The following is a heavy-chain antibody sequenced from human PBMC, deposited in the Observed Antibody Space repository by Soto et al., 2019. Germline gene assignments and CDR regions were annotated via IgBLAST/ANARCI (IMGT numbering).Heavy chain of an antibody. CDR1: GFTFDDYT. CDR2: ISWDGGST. D-gene: IGHD3-22*01. J-gene: IGHJ4*02. V-gene: IGHV3-43*01. Sequence: DVQLVESGGVVVQPGGSLRLSCAASGFTFDDYTMHWVRQAPGKGLEWVSLISWDGGSTYYADSVKGRFTISRDNSKNSLYLQMNSLRTEDTALYYCAKGPRGYDSSGYYPDYWGQGTLVTVSS. CDR3: AKGPRGYDSSGYYPDY.